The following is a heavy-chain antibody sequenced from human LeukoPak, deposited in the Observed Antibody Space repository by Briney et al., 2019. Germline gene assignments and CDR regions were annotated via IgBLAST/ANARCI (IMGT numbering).Heavy chain of an antibody. Sequence: SETLSLTCTVSGGSISSAYYWGWIRQPPGKGLEWIGSIYHTGSTYYNPSLKSRVTISADTSKNQFSLKLSSVTASDTAVYYCARERIPVAATADAFDIWGQGTMVTVSS. D-gene: IGHD2-15*01. CDR3: ARERIPVAATADAFDI. CDR1: GGSISSAYY. CDR2: IYHTGST. V-gene: IGHV4-38-2*02. J-gene: IGHJ3*02.